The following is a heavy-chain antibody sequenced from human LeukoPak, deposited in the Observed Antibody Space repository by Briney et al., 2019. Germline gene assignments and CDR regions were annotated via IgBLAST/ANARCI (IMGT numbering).Heavy chain of an antibody. CDR3: VRRRDGYNFVDY. V-gene: IGHV4-59*01. CDR2: IYNSEST. D-gene: IGHD5-24*01. J-gene: IGHJ4*02. CDR1: GGSISDYY. Sequence: SETLSLTCTVSGGSISDYYWSWIRQPPGKGLEWIGYIYNSESTYYNPSLKSRVTISVDTSKSQFSLKLTSVTAADTAVYYCVRRRDGYNFVDYWGQGTLVTVSS.